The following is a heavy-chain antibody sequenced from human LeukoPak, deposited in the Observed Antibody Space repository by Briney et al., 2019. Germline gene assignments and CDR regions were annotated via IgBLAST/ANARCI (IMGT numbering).Heavy chain of an antibody. D-gene: IGHD1-26*01. CDR2: IDPSDSYT. Sequence: GESLRISCKGSGYSFTSYWISWVRQVPGEGLEWMGRIDPSDSYTNYSPSFQGHVTISADKSISTAYLQWSSLKASDTAMYYCARRWELLDGMDVWGQGTTVTVSS. CDR1: GYSFTSYW. V-gene: IGHV5-10-1*01. J-gene: IGHJ6*02. CDR3: ARRWELLDGMDV.